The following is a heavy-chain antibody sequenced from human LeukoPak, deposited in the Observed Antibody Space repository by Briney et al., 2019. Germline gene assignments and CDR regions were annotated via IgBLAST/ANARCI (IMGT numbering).Heavy chain of an antibody. V-gene: IGHV1-69*01. CDR1: GGTFSSYA. D-gene: IGHD6-6*01. Sequence: SVKVSCKASGGTFSSYAISWVRQAPGQGLEWMGGIIPIFGTANYAQKFQGRVTITADESTSTAYMELSSLRSEDTAVYYCAREFHSSSTYYYYYYMDVWGKGTTVTVSS. CDR2: IIPIFGTA. CDR3: AREFHSSSTYYYYYYMDV. J-gene: IGHJ6*03.